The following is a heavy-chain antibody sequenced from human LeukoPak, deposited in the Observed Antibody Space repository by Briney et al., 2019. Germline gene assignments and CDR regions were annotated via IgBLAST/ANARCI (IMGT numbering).Heavy chain of an antibody. CDR3: ARDLRVAARPAGFDY. D-gene: IGHD6-6*01. CDR2: ISSSSSYI. Sequence: GGSLRLSCAASGFTFSGYSMNWVRQAPGKGLEWVSSISSSSSYIYYADSVKGRFTISRDNAKNSLYLQMNSLRAEDTAVYYCARDLRVAARPAGFDYWGQGTLVTVSS. CDR1: GFTFSGYS. J-gene: IGHJ4*02. V-gene: IGHV3-21*01.